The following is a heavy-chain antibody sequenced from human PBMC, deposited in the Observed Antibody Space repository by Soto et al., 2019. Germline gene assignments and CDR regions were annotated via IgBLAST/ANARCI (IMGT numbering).Heavy chain of an antibody. CDR1: GGTFSSYA. J-gene: IGHJ6*02. V-gene: IGHV1-69*13. CDR3: ARGLRFLYFMGSLLYGMDV. Sequence: SVKVSCKASGGTFSSYAISWVRQAPGQGLEWMGGIIPIFGTANYAQKFQGRVTITADESTSTAYMELSSLRSEDTAVYYCARGLRFLYFMGSLLYGMDVWGQGTTVTVSS. CDR2: IIPIFGTA. D-gene: IGHD3-3*01.